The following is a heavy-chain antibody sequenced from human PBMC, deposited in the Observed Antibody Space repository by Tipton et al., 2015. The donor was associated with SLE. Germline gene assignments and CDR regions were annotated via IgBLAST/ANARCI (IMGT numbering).Heavy chain of an antibody. V-gene: IGHV4-31*03. Sequence: LRLSCTVSGGSISSGGYYWSWIRQHPGKGLEWIGYTYYSGSTYYNPSLKSRVTISVDTSKNQFSLKLSSVTAADTAVYYCARDRTGDLDYWGQGTLVTVSS. J-gene: IGHJ4*02. CDR2: TYYSGST. D-gene: IGHD7-27*01. CDR1: GGSISSGGYY. CDR3: ARDRTGDLDY.